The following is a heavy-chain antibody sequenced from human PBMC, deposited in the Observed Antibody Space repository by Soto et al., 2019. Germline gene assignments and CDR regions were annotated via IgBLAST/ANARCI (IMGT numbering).Heavy chain of an antibody. D-gene: IGHD6-13*01. J-gene: IGHJ6*02. CDR3: ARTAAAGKYYYGMDV. CDR1: GYSFTSYW. CDR2: IDPGDSDT. Sequence: PGESLKISCKGSGYSFTSYWIGWVLQMPWKGLESMGIIDPGDSDTRYSPSFQGQVTISADKSISTAYLQWSSLKASDTAMYYCARTAAAGKYYYGMDVWGQGTTVTVFS. V-gene: IGHV5-51*01.